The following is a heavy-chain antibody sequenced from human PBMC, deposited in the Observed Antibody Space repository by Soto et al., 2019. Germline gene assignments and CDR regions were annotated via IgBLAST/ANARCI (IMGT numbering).Heavy chain of an antibody. CDR3: ARSADCRTTSSYPYFQH. D-gene: IGHD2-2*01. J-gene: IGHJ1*01. V-gene: IGHV1-18*01. Sequence: ASVKVSCKASGYTFTSYGISWVRQAPGQGLEWMGWISANNGNTYYAQKFQGRVTMTTDTSTSTAYMEMSSLRSDDTAVYYCARSADCRTTSSYPYFQHWGQGTLVTVS. CDR1: GYTFTSYG. CDR2: ISANNGNT.